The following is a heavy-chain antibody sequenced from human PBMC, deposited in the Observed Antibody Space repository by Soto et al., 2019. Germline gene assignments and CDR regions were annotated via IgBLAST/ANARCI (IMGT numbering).Heavy chain of an antibody. CDR1: GFTVSSNY. Sequence: GGSLRLSCAASGFTVSSNYMSWVRQAPGKGLERVSVIYSGGSTYYADSVKGRFTISRDNSKNTLYLQMNSLRAEDTAVYYCAREMNIAAASNYYYYMDVWGKGTTVTVSS. CDR2: IYSGGST. D-gene: IGHD6-13*01. J-gene: IGHJ6*03. V-gene: IGHV3-66*01. CDR3: AREMNIAAASNYYYYMDV.